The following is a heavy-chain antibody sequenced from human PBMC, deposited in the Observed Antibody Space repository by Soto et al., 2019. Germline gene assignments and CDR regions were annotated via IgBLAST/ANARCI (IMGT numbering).Heavy chain of an antibody. J-gene: IGHJ6*02. CDR1: GFTFSSYE. CDR2: ISSSGSTI. D-gene: IGHD3-16*01. Sequence: PGGSLRLSCAASGFTFSSYEMNWVRQAPGKGLEWVSYISSSGSTIYCADSVKGRFTISRDNAKNSLYLQMNSLRAEDTAVYYCARVADYVWGSYPKMYGMDVWGQGTTVTVSS. CDR3: ARVADYVWGSYPKMYGMDV. V-gene: IGHV3-48*03.